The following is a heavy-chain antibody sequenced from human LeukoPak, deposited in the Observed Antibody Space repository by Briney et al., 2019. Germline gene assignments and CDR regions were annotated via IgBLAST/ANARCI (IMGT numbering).Heavy chain of an antibody. CDR2: INTNTGNP. Sequence: VASVKVSCKASGYTFTSYGISWVRQAPGQGLEWMGWINTNTGNPTYAQGFTGRFVFSLDTSVSTAYLQISSLKAEDTAVYYCAREPPRARYDFWSGYQFDYWGQGTLVTVSS. D-gene: IGHD3-3*01. V-gene: IGHV7-4-1*02. J-gene: IGHJ4*02. CDR1: GYTFTSYG. CDR3: AREPPRARYDFWSGYQFDY.